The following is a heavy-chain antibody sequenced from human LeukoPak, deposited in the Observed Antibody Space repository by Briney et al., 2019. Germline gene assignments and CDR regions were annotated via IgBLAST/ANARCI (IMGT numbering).Heavy chain of an antibody. J-gene: IGHJ4*02. CDR2: ISAYNGNT. CDR3: ARDSRLVSHYYFDY. V-gene: IGHV1-18*01. CDR1: GYTFTSYG. Sequence: EASVKVSCKASGYTFTSYGISWVRQAPGQGLEWMGWISAYNGNTNYAQKLQGRVTMTTDTSTSTAYMELRSLRSDDTAVYYCARDSRLVSHYYFDYWGQGTLVTVSS. D-gene: IGHD3-9*01.